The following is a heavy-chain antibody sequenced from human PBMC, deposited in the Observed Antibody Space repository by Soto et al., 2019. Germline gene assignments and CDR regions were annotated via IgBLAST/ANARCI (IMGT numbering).Heavy chain of an antibody. D-gene: IGHD4-17*01. J-gene: IGHJ5*02. V-gene: IGHV4-34*01. CDR2: INHSGST. CDR3: ARETYGDYVGYFDP. Sequence: SETLSLTCAVYGGSFSGYYWSWIRQPPRKGLEWIGEINHSGSTNYNPSLKSRVTISVDTSKNQFSLKLSSVTAADTAVYYCARETYGDYVGYFDPWGQGTLVTVSS. CDR1: GGSFSGYY.